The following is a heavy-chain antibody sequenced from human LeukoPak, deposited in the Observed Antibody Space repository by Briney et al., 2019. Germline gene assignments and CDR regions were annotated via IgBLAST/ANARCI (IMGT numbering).Heavy chain of an antibody. CDR3: ARNLLRRGVYFDY. CDR1: GGSISSSSYY. J-gene: IGHJ4*02. D-gene: IGHD2/OR15-2a*01. Sequence: SETLSLTCTVSGGSISSSSYYWGWICQPPGKGLEWIGSIYYSGSTYYNPSLKSRVTISVDTSKNQFSLKLSSVTAADTAVYYCARNLLRRGVYFDYWGQGTLVTVSS. CDR2: IYYSGST. V-gene: IGHV4-39*01.